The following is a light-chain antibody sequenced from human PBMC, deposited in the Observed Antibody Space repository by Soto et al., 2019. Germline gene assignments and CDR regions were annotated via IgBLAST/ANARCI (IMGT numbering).Light chain of an antibody. CDR3: QQYGSSPRVT. J-gene: IGKJ5*01. CDR1: QSVTSNS. CDR2: GAS. V-gene: IGKV3-20*01. Sequence: EIFLTQSPGTLSLSPGEIATLSWRASQSVTSNSLAWYQQKPGQAPRLLIYGASSRATGIADRFSGNGFGTDFTLTTSRLEPEDFAVYYCQQYGSSPRVTFGQGTRLEIK.